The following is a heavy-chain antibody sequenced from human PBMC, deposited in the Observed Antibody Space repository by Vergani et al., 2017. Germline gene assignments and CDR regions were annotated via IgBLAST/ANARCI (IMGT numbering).Heavy chain of an antibody. CDR3: ARTRITMVRGEGDYFDY. CDR2: IYSGGST. V-gene: IGHV3-53*01. CDR1: GFTVSSNY. J-gene: IGHJ4*02. D-gene: IGHD3-10*01. Sequence: EVQLVESGGGLIQPGGSLRLSCAASGFTVSSNYMSWVRQAPGKGLEWVSVIYSGGSTYYADSVKGRFPISRDNSKNTLYLQMNSLRAEDTAVYYCARTRITMVRGEGDYFDYWGQGTLVTVSS.